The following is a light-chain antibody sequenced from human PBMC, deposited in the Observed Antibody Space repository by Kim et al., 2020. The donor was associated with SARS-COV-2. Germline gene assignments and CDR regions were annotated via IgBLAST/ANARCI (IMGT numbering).Light chain of an antibody. Sequence: EIVMTQSPATLSVSLGERATLSCRASENVKTYLAWYQQKPGQAPRLLIYGASTRATGIPARFSASGSGTDFTVTITSLQSEDAAVYYCQQHNKWPLTFGGGTKVDIK. J-gene: IGKJ4*01. CDR2: GAS. CDR1: ENVKTY. CDR3: QQHNKWPLT. V-gene: IGKV3-15*01.